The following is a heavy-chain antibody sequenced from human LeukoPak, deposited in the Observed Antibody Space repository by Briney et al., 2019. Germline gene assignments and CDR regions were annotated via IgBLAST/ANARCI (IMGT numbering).Heavy chain of an antibody. D-gene: IGHD3-16*01. J-gene: IGHJ4*02. V-gene: IGHV3-23*01. Sequence: GGSLRLSCAASGFTFSSYAMSWVRQAPGKGLEWVSAISGSGGSTYYADSVKGRFTISRDNSKNTLYLQMNSLRAEDTAVYYCARPDGGGAFNKAFDYWGQGTLVTVSS. CDR2: ISGSGGST. CDR3: ARPDGGGAFNKAFDY. CDR1: GFTFSSYA.